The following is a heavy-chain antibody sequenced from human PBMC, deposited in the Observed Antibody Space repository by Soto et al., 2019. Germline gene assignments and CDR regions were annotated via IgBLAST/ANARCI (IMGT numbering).Heavy chain of an antibody. Sequence: SETLSLTCTVSGGSISSYYWSWIRQPPGKGLEWIGYIYYSGSTNYNPSLKSRVTISVDTSKNQFSLKLSSVTAADTAVYYCARDYDDSSGSRFDPWGQGTLVTVSS. V-gene: IGHV4-59*01. CDR3: ARDYDDSSGSRFDP. CDR2: IYYSGST. J-gene: IGHJ5*02. D-gene: IGHD3-22*01. CDR1: GGSISSYY.